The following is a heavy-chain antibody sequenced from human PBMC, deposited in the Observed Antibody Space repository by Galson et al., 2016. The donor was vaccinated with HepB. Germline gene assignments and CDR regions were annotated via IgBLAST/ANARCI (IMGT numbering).Heavy chain of an antibody. J-gene: IGHJ4*02. V-gene: IGHV4-39*01. Sequence: LSLTCSVFGGSISSSNYFWGWIRQPPGKGLEWIGSINYRETTYSNPSLKSRVTMSVDTSKNQFSLKLSSVIAADTAVYYCARLNRLPDLYFPAYWGQGTLVTVSS. CDR1: GGSISSSNYF. CDR2: INYRETT. CDR3: ARLNRLPDLYFPAY. D-gene: IGHD1-14*01.